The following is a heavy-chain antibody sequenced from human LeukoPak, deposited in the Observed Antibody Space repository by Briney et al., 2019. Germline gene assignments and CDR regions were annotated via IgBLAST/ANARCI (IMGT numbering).Heavy chain of an antibody. Sequence: TGGSLRLSCAASGLSFSSYDMVWVRQPPGKGLEWVSSISSSSSYIYYADSVKGRFTISRDNAKNSLYLQMNSLRAEDTAVYFCARDYGDLDYWGQGTLVTVSS. J-gene: IGHJ4*02. D-gene: IGHD2-21*02. CDR2: ISSSSSYI. V-gene: IGHV3-21*01. CDR3: ARDYGDLDY. CDR1: GLSFSSYD.